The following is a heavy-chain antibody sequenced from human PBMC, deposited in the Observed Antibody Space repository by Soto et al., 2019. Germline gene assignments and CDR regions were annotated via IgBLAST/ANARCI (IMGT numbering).Heavy chain of an antibody. CDR2: ISWNSGNI. CDR3: VRSKGGYSDGTPFDY. CDR1: GFTFDDYA. V-gene: IGHV3-9*01. Sequence: EVQLEESGGALVQPGRSLRLSCAASGFTFDDYAMYWVRQVLGKGLEWVSSISWNSGNIGYADSVKGRFTTSRDNAENYLYLQMNSLRPEDTALYYCVRSKGGYSDGTPFDYWGQGTLVTVSS. D-gene: IGHD5-18*01. J-gene: IGHJ4*02.